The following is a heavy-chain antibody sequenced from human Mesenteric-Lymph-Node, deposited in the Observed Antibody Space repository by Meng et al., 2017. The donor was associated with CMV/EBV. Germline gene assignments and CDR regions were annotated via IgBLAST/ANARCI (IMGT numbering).Heavy chain of an antibody. V-gene: IGHV3-23*01. CDR1: GFTFSNNA. D-gene: IGHD2-2*01. CDR2: ISDSGTIT. CDR3: AKDRDASTWYGRNFFDS. J-gene: IGHJ4*02. Sequence: GESLKISCTASGFTFSNNAMTWVRQAPGQGLEWVSGISDSGTITYYADSVRGQFTISRDNSKNTVYLQMNSLRAEDTAIYFCAKDRDASTWYGRNFFDSWGQGKVVTVSS.